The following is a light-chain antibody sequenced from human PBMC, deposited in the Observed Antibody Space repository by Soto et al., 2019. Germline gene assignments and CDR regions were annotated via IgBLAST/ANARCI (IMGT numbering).Light chain of an antibody. J-gene: IGKJ2*01. V-gene: IGKV3-15*01. CDR2: GAS. CDR3: QQYNSYLYT. CDR1: QSVTSH. Sequence: IVLTQSPVTLSVSPGERAALSCRASQSVTSHLAWLQQRPGQAPRLLIYGASTRVPGIPDRFTGSGSGTEFTLTISSLQPDDFATYYCQQYNSYLYTFGQGTKLEIK.